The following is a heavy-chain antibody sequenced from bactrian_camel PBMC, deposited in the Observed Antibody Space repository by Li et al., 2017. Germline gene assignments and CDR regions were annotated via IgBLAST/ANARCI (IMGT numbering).Heavy chain of an antibody. CDR2: ILAGGGT. Sequence: DVQLVESGGGSVQAGGSLRLSCAASGYTYSSYCMGWFRQAPVKELEWVSGILAGGGTYSAESVKGRFAISRDNARNIVYLQLNNLTTEDTAMYYCARDDPYALGTAAFGWWGQGTQVTVS. CDR3: ARDDPYALGTAAFGW. J-gene: IGHJ6*01. V-gene: IGHV3S40*01. D-gene: IGHD1*01. CDR1: GYTYSSYC.